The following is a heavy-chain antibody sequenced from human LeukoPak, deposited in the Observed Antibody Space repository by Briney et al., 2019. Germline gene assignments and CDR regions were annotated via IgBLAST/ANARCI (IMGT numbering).Heavy chain of an antibody. V-gene: IGHV4-34*01. J-gene: IGHJ5*02. D-gene: IGHD4-23*01. CDR3: ARLRWNPSPRRGNWFDP. CDR1: GGSFSGYY. Sequence: PSETLSLTCAVYGGSFSGYYWSWIRQPPGKGLEWIGEINHSGSTNYNPSLKSRVTISVDTSKNQFSLKLSSVTAADTAVYYCARLRWNPSPRRGNWFDPWGQGTLVTVSS. CDR2: INHSGST.